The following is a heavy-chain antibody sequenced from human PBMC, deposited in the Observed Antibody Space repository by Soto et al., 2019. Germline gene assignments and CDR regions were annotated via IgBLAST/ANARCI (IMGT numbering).Heavy chain of an antibody. J-gene: IGHJ5*02. V-gene: IGHV4-59*04. D-gene: IGHD1-1*01. CDR3: GSTFSGSPTGFDP. CDR2: IYYSGST. CDR1: GGSISSYY. Sequence: SETLSLTCTVSGGSISSYYWNWIRQPPGKGLECIGYIYYSGSTYYNPSLKSRVTISVDTSKNQFSLKLSSVTAADTAVYYCGSTFSGSPTGFDPWGQGTLVTVSS.